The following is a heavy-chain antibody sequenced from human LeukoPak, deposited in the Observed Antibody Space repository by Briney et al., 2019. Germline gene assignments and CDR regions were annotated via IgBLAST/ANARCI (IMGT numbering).Heavy chain of an antibody. Sequence: SETLSLTCTVSGGSISSYYWSWIRQPPGKGLEWIGYIYYSGSTNYNPSLKSRVTISVDTSKNQFSLKLSSVTAADTAVYYCARDRASWGSPNYYYYMDVWGKGTTVTISS. J-gene: IGHJ6*03. V-gene: IGHV4-59*01. CDR1: GGSISSYY. D-gene: IGHD2-2*01. CDR2: IYYSGST. CDR3: ARDRASWGSPNYYYYMDV.